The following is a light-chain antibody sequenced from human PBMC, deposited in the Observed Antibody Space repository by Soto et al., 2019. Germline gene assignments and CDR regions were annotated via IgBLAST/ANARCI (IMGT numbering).Light chain of an antibody. CDR3: QQYNDYSTWT. V-gene: IGKV1-5*01. CDR2: DAS. Sequence: DIQVTQSPSTLSASVGDRVPITCRASQSIRSWLAWYQQKPGKAPKLLIYDASSLQRGVPSRFSGSGSGTEFTLTISSLQPDDFATYYCQQYNDYSTWTFGQGTKVDIK. J-gene: IGKJ1*01. CDR1: QSIRSW.